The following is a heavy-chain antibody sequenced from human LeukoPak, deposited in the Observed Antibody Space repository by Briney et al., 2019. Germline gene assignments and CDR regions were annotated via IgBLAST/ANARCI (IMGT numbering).Heavy chain of an antibody. CDR2: IYYSGST. CDR3: ARADIVVVPAAIWDAFDI. V-gene: IGHV4-61*01. J-gene: IGHJ3*02. Sequence: PSETLSLTCTVSGGSASSGSYYWSWIRQPPGKGLEWIGYIYYSGSTNYNPSLKSRVTISVDTSKNQFSLKLSSVTAADTAVYYCARADIVVVPAAIWDAFDIWGQGTMVTVSS. CDR1: GGSASSGSYY. D-gene: IGHD2-2*02.